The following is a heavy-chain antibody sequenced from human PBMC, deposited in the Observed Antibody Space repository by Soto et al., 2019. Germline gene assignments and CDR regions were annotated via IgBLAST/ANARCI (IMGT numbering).Heavy chain of an antibody. CDR1: GGTFSNYT. CDR3: ARDVGLGPVTVSTHVDY. CDR2: IIPILDIA. D-gene: IGHD4-17*01. V-gene: IGHV1-69*08. Sequence: QVQLVQSGAEVKKPGSSVKVSCKASGGTFSNYTITWVRQAPGQGLEWMGRIIPILDIANYAKKFQSRVTITADKSTSTAYMELSSLRSEDTAVYYCARDVGLGPVTVSTHVDYWGQGTLVIVSS. J-gene: IGHJ4*02.